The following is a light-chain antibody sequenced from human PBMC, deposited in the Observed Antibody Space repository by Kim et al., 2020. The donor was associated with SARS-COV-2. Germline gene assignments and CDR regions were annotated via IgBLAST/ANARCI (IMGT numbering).Light chain of an antibody. CDR2: YAS. CDR1: QSVNSY. Sequence: EIVLTQSPATLSLSPGERATLSCRASQSVNSYLAWYQQKPGQAPRLLIYYASNRATGIPARFSGSGSGTDFTLTISSLVPEDFAVYYCQQRSNWPPYTFGQGTKLEI. CDR3: QQRSNWPPYT. V-gene: IGKV3-11*01. J-gene: IGKJ2*01.